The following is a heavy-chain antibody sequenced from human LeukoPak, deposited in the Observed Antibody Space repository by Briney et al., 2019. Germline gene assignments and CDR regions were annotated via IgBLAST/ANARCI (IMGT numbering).Heavy chain of an antibody. CDR1: GFTFSSYA. J-gene: IGHJ6*02. Sequence: GGSLRLSCAASGFTFSSYAMHWVRQAPGKGLEWVAVISYDGSNKYYADSVKGRVTISRDNSKNTLYLQMNSLRAEDTAVYYCARDLPNIVVVVAATFGGMDVWGQGTTVTVSS. CDR3: ARDLPNIVVVVAATFGGMDV. V-gene: IGHV3-30*04. CDR2: ISYDGSNK. D-gene: IGHD2-15*01.